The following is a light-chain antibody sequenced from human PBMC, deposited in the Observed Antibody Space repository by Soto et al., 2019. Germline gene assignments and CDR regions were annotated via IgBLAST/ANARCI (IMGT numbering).Light chain of an antibody. Sequence: QSVLTQPPSASGTPGQRVTISCSGSSSNIGNNYVYWYQLLPGTAPKLLIYRNNQRPSGVPDRFSGSKPGTSASLAISGLRSEDEADYYCAAWDDSLTGYVFGTGTKLTVL. CDR1: SSNIGNNY. CDR2: RNN. V-gene: IGLV1-47*01. J-gene: IGLJ1*01. CDR3: AAWDDSLTGYV.